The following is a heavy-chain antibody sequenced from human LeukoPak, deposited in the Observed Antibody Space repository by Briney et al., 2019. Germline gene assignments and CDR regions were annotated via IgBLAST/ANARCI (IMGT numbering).Heavy chain of an antibody. Sequence: QSGGSLRLSCAASGFTFSNYWMSWVRQAPGKGLEWVANIKEDGSEKYYVDSVKGRFTISRDNARNSLYLQTISLRAEDTAVCDCASGRQLEYWGQGTLVTVSS. J-gene: IGHJ4*02. CDR2: IKEDGSEK. V-gene: IGHV3-7*01. D-gene: IGHD6-13*01. CDR3: ASGRQLEY. CDR1: GFTFSNYW.